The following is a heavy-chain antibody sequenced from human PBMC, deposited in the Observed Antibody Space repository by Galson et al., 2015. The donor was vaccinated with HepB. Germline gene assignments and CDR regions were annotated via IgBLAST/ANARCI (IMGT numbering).Heavy chain of an antibody. J-gene: IGHJ6*02. Sequence: SLRLSCAASGFAVSGRYMSWVRQAPGKGLEWVSVIYRGGTTYYAESVMGRLTISRDNSKNTVYLQMNSLRDEDTALYYCARGGLEGNNGAYGMDVWGQGTTVIVFS. D-gene: IGHD2-8*01. CDR3: ARGGLEGNNGAYGMDV. CDR1: GFAVSGRY. CDR2: IYRGGTT. V-gene: IGHV3-53*01.